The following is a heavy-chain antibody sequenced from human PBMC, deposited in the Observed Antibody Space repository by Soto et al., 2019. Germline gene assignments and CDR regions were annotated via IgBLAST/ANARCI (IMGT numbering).Heavy chain of an antibody. CDR2: IYYSGST. CDR3: ARHGMDYYDSSGYYYSPYYFDY. D-gene: IGHD3-22*01. V-gene: IGHV4-59*08. Sequence: SETLSLTCTVSGGSMISYYWSWIRQPPGRGLEWIGFIYYSGSTNYNPSLKSRVTISVDTSKNQFSLKLSSVTAADTAVYYCARHGMDYYDSSGYYYSPYYFDYWGQGTLVTVSS. CDR1: GGSMISYY. J-gene: IGHJ4*02.